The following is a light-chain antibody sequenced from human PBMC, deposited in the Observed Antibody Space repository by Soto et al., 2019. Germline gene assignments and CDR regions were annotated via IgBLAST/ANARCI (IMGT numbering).Light chain of an antibody. CDR2: GVT. Sequence: QSLLTQPPSASGSPGQSVTFFCTGTSSDVGTYDYVSWYQQYPGKAPKFLIYGVTRRPSGVPDRFSGSKSGNTAALTVSGLQAEDEAYYYCSSYAGRSMYIFGTGTKVTVL. CDR3: SSYAGRSMYI. J-gene: IGLJ1*01. CDR1: SSDVGTYDY. V-gene: IGLV2-8*01.